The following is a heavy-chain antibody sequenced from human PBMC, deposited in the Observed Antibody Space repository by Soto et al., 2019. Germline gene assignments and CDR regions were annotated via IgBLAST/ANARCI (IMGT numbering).Heavy chain of an antibody. CDR1: GGSFSGYY. CDR3: AAVVVVAATPLDYFDY. V-gene: IGHV4-34*01. CDR2: INHSGST. Sequence: QVQLQQWGAGLLKPSETLSLTCAVYGGSFSGYYWSWIRQPPGKGLEWIGEINHSGSTNSNPSLKSRVTISVDTSKNQFSLKLSSVTAADTAVYYCAAVVVVAATPLDYFDYWGQGTLVTVSS. J-gene: IGHJ4*02. D-gene: IGHD2-15*01.